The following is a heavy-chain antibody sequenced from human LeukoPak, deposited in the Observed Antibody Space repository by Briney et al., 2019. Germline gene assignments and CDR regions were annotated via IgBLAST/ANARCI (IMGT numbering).Heavy chain of an antibody. D-gene: IGHD5-24*01. Sequence: SETLSLTCTVPGGSISSSSYYWGWIRQPPGKGLEWIGSIYYSGSTYYNPSLKSRVTISVDTSKNQFSLKLSSVTAADTAVYYCARRKMDYFDYWGQGTLVTVSS. V-gene: IGHV4-39*01. CDR3: ARRKMDYFDY. CDR1: GGSISSSSYY. CDR2: IYYSGST. J-gene: IGHJ4*02.